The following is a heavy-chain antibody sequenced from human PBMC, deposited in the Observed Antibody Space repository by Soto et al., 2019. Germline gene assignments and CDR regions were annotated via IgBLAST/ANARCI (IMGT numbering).Heavy chain of an antibody. CDR1: GGTFSSYA. CDR3: ARVRRKIAAAGTGPNNWFDP. CDR2: IIPIFGTA. Sequence: SVKVSCNASGGTFSSYAISLVRQAPGQGLEWMGGIIPIFGTANYAQKFQGRVTITADESTSTAYMELSSLRSEDTAVYYCARVRRKIAAAGTGPNNWFDPWGQGTLVTVSS. J-gene: IGHJ5*02. D-gene: IGHD6-13*01. V-gene: IGHV1-69*13.